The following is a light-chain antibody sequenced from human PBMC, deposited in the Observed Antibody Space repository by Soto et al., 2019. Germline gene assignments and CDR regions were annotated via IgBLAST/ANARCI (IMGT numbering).Light chain of an antibody. CDR1: HDVSRN. Sequence: DIQMTQSPSSLSASEGDRVTNNCQSSHDVSRNLNWFQQKPGEAPQLLIYDASNLERGVPSRFSGSGSGTDFTLTISSLQTEYVATYYCQQYNSMLSFGGVTEVEIK. J-gene: IGKJ4*01. V-gene: IGKV1-33*01. CDR3: QQYNSMLS. CDR2: DAS.